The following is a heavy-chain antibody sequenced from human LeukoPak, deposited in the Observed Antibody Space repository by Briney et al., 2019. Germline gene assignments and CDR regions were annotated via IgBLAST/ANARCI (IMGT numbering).Heavy chain of an antibody. Sequence: GASVKVSCKASGGTFSSYAISWVRQAPGQGLEWMGGIIPIFGTANYAQKFQGRVTITADESTSTAYMELSSLRSEDTAVYYCASIRGYDSSGYYNQAFDYWGQGTLVTVSS. V-gene: IGHV1-69*13. J-gene: IGHJ4*02. D-gene: IGHD3-22*01. CDR2: IIPIFGTA. CDR1: GGTFSSYA. CDR3: ASIRGYDSSGYYNQAFDY.